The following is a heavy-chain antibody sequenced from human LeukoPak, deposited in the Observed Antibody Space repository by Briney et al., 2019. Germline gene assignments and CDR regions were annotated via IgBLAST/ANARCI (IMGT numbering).Heavy chain of an antibody. D-gene: IGHD3-16*02. CDR2: ITGGGGRI. Sequence: GESLRLSCAASGFTFSSYSMGWVRQAPGEGLEWVSSITGGGGRIYYADSLKGRFTISRDNSKNTVYLQMNSLRAEDTAVYYCAKYRDYYFEYWGQGTLVTVSS. CDR3: AKYRDYYFEY. CDR1: GFTFSSYS. V-gene: IGHV3-23*01. J-gene: IGHJ4*02.